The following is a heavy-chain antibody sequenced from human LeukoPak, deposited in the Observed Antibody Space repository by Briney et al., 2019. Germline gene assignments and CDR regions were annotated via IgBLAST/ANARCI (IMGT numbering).Heavy chain of an antibody. J-gene: IGHJ4*02. CDR1: GGTFSDYA. V-gene: IGHV1-69*04. D-gene: IGHD3-10*01. Sequence: SVKVSCKPSGGTFSDYAFSWVRQAPGQGLEWVARIIPILGITNSALKFRGRVTITADNSTSTAYMELSSLTSEDTAVYYCARSYYGSGSYYYYFDYWAQGTWSPSPQ. CDR3: ARSYYGSGSYYYYFDY. CDR2: IIPILGIT.